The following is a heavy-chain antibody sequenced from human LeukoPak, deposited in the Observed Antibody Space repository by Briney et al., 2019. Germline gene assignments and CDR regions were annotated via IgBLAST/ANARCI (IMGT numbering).Heavy chain of an antibody. CDR1: GFTVRSNY. CDR2: VSGCGGRGTT. Sequence: RGGSQRLSCAASGFTVRSNYMRWVRDARGEGGEWVSAVSGCGGRGTTYYADGANGRFTISRDNAKNTVYLQLNSLSAEDTAVYYCAKDRAASGLPRIFDLWGQGTLVTVS. D-gene: IGHD6-13*01. CDR3: AKDRAASGLPRIFDL. V-gene: IGHV3-23*01. J-gene: IGHJ4*02.